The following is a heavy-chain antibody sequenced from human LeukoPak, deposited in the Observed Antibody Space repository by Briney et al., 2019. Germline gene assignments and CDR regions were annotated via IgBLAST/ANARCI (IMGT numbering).Heavy chain of an antibody. CDR1: GGSISSYY. Sequence: SETLSLTCTVSGGSISSYYWSWIRQPPGKGLEWIGSIYYRGSANYNPSLRSRVTISVDMSKNQFSLKLRSVTAADSALYYCSRANYFDYWGQGILVIVSS. V-gene: IGHV4-59*01. J-gene: IGHJ4*02. CDR2: IYYRGSA. CDR3: SRANYFDY.